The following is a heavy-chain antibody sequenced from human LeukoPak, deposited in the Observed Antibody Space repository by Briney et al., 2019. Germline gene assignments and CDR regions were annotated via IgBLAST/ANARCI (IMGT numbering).Heavy chain of an antibody. CDR2: IYPGDSDT. CDR3: ARLRTTITGTTAYYYGMDV. D-gene: IGHD1-7*01. V-gene: IGHV5-51*01. Sequence: GESLKISCKGSGYSFTSYWIGWVRQMPGKGLEWMGIIYPGDSDTRYSPSFQGQVTISADKSISTAHLQWSSLKASDTAMYYCARLRTTITGTTAYYYGMDVWGQGTTVTVSS. CDR1: GYSFTSYW. J-gene: IGHJ6*02.